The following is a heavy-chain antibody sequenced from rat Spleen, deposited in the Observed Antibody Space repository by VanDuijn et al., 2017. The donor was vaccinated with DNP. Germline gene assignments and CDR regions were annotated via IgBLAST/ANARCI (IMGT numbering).Heavy chain of an antibody. Sequence: EVQLVESGGDLVQPGRSLKLSCATSGFTFSNFGMHWLRQARTKGLEWVASISPSGDRTYYRASVKGRFTNSRDDAKSTLCLQMDSLRSEDTATYYCSTRRDGPLYWYFDFWGPGTMVTVSS. CDR2: ISPSGDRT. CDR3: STRRDGPLYWYFDF. CDR1: GFTFSNFG. D-gene: IGHD3-1*01. J-gene: IGHJ1*01. V-gene: IGHV5-19*01.